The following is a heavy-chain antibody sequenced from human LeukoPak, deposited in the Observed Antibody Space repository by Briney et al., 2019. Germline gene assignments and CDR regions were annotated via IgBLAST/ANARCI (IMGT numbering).Heavy chain of an antibody. J-gene: IGHJ6*02. D-gene: IGHD3-9*01. CDR1: DGSINNYY. V-gene: IGHV4-59*01. CDR2: ISYAGGT. Sequence: PSETLSLTCVVSDGSINNYYWSWIRQPPGKGLEWIGYISYAGGTNYNPSLKSRVTISLDTSKKQVSLKLNSVTAADTAVYYCARGLTNYYFYALDVWGQGTTVTVSS. CDR3: ARGLTNYYFYALDV.